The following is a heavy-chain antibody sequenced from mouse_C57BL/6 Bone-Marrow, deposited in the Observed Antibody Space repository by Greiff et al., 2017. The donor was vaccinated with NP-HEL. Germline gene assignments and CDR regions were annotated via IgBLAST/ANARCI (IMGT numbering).Heavy chain of an antibody. CDR3: GAYYYGSSYEGYAMDY. J-gene: IGHJ4*01. V-gene: IGHV1-81*01. CDR1: GYTFTSYG. CDR2: IYPRSGNT. Sequence: VKLQQSGAELARPGASVKLSCKASGYTFTSYGISWVKQRTGQGLEWIGEIYPRSGNTYYNEKFKGKATLTADKSSSTAYMELRSLTSEDSAVYFCGAYYYGSSYEGYAMDYWGQGTSVTVSS. D-gene: IGHD1-1*01.